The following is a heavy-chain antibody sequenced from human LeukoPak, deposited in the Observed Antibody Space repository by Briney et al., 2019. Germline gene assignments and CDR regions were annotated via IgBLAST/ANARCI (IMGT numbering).Heavy chain of an antibody. Sequence: ASVKVSCKASGYMFASYGISWARQAPGQGLEWMGWTGVYNDNTNLAPKFQGRVTMTTDISTSTAVMELRSLRSDDTAVYYCARDLFEYTYGRPFEYWGQGTLVTVSS. CDR2: TGVYNDNT. V-gene: IGHV1-18*01. J-gene: IGHJ4*02. CDR3: ARDLFEYTYGRPFEY. CDR1: GYMFASYG. D-gene: IGHD5-18*01.